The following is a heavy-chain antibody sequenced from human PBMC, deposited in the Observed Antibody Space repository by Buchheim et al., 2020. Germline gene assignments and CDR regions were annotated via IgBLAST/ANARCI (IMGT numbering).Heavy chain of an antibody. CDR1: GGSISRYY. J-gene: IGHJ4*02. V-gene: IGHV4-59*01. CDR2: SYSTGST. D-gene: IGHD3-10*01. CDR3: ARHYGSGTYPLDY. Sequence: QVQLQESGPGLVKPSETLSLICTVSGGSISRYYWSWVRQPPGTGLEWIGWSYSTGSTKYNPSLKSRVTISVDTSKNQFSLKLSSVSAADTAVYYCARHYGSGTYPLDYWGQGTL.